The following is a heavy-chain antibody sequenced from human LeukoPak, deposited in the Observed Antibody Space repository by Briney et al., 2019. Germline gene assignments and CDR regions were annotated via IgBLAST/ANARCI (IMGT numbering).Heavy chain of an antibody. Sequence: ASVKVSCKVSGYTLTELSMHWVRQAPGKGLEWMGGFDPEDGETIYAQKFQGRVTMTEDTSTDTAYMELSSLRSEDTAVYYCATVASCGGDCYYLNAFDIWGQGTMVTVSS. CDR2: FDPEDGET. CDR1: GYTLTELS. CDR3: ATVASCGGDCYYLNAFDI. J-gene: IGHJ3*02. D-gene: IGHD2-21*02. V-gene: IGHV1-24*01.